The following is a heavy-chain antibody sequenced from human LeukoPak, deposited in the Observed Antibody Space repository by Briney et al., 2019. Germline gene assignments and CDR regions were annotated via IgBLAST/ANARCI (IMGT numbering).Heavy chain of an antibody. CDR2: INQDGSEK. CDR3: ARDGDCSSTSCYPDP. D-gene: IGHD2-2*01. Sequence: PGGSLRLSCAASGFTFSDYYMSWVRQAPGKGLEWVANINQDGSEKYYVDSVKGRLTISRDNAKNSLYLQMNSLRVEDTAVYYCARDGDCSSTSCYPDPWGQGTLVTVSS. CDR1: GFTFSDYY. V-gene: IGHV3-7*01. J-gene: IGHJ5*02.